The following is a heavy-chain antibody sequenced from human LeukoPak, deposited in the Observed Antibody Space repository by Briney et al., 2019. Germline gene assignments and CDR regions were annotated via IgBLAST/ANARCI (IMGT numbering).Heavy chain of an antibody. CDR2: INPDGSAM. CDR1: GFTFSTYY. CDR3: ARGHWQVEV. V-gene: IGHV3-11*01. J-gene: IGHJ4*02. D-gene: IGHD1-1*01. Sequence: GGSLRLSCAASGFTFSTYYMVCFRRAPEMGFEWVSYINPDGSAMFYADSVKGRFTISRDNARNSLYLQMNTLRAEDTAVYYCARGHWQVEVWGQGALVTVSS.